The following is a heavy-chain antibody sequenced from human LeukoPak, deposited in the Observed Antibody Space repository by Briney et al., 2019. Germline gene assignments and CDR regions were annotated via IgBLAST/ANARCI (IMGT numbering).Heavy chain of an antibody. CDR2: IYYSGST. J-gene: IGHJ6*02. Sequence: SETLSLTCTVSGASISSGGYYWSWIRQHPGKGLEWIGYIYYSGSTYYNPSLKSRVTISVDTSKNQFSLKLSSVTAADTAVYYCARSIPPTYYYDSRYYYGMDVWGQGTTVTVSS. D-gene: IGHD3-22*01. CDR1: GASISSGGYY. V-gene: IGHV4-31*03. CDR3: ARSIPPTYYYDSRYYYGMDV.